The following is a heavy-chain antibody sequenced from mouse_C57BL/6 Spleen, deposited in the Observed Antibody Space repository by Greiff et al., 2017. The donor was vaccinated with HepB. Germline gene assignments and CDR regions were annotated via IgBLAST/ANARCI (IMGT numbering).Heavy chain of an antibody. J-gene: IGHJ2*01. Sequence: QVQLQQPGAELVRPGTSVKLSCKASGYTFTSYWMHWVKQRPGQGLEWIGVIDPDDSYTNYNQKFKGKATLTVDTSSSTAYMQLSSLTSEDSAVYYCATSTTALDGWGKGTTLTVSS. CDR1: GYTFTSYW. CDR2: IDPDDSYT. CDR3: ATSTTALDG. D-gene: IGHD1-2*01. V-gene: IGHV1-59*01.